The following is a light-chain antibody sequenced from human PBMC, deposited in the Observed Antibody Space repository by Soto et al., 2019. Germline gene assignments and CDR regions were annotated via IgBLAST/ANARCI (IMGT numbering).Light chain of an antibody. CDR3: QQYNNWPALT. J-gene: IGKJ4*01. CDR1: QSFGSN. Sequence: EIVMTQSPATLSVSPGERATLSCRASQSFGSNLAWYQQNPGQAPRLLIYGASTRATGIPARFSGSGSGTEFTLTISSLQSEDFAVYYCQQYNNWPALTFGGGTKVEIK. CDR2: GAS. V-gene: IGKV3-15*01.